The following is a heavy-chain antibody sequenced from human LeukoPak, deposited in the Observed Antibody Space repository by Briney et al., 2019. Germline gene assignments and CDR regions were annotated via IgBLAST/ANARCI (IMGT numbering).Heavy chain of an antibody. D-gene: IGHD1-26*01. CDR2: ISSSGANA. J-gene: IGHJ5*02. CDR3: AKDMELAS. Sequence: GGSLRLSCAASRFTFRDAAMTWVRQAPGKGLEWVSLISSSGANAYYADSVKGRFTISRDNSKNTLYMQMNNLRGEDTAEYYCAKDMELASWGQGTLVTVSS. V-gene: IGHV3-23*01. CDR1: RFTFRDAA.